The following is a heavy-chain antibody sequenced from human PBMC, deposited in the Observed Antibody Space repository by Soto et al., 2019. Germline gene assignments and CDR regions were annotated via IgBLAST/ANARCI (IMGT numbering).Heavy chain of an antibody. CDR2: IAPHSGRT. CDR1: GYAFTSYG. J-gene: IGHJ4*02. CDR3: ARAATGSYHSAY. Sequence: QVQLVQSGPEVKKPGASVRVSCMTSGYAFTSYGVNWVRQVPGQGLEWMGWIAPHSGRTTYLPKFQGRVTITADPSTNTAYMELTSLSSDDTGIYFCARAATGSYHSAYGGQGTVVTVSA. D-gene: IGHD3-10*01. V-gene: IGHV1-18*04.